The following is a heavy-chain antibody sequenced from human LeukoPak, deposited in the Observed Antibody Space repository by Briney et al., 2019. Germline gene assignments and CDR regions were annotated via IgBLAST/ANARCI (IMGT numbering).Heavy chain of an antibody. J-gene: IGHJ1*01. CDR2: ISPSGGIT. CDR3: AKDDDWGRYKH. Sequence: GGSLRLSCAAAGFTFSRYWMSWVRQATGKGLEWVSGISPSGGITYYTDSVKGRFTISRDNSKNTQSLQMNSLRAEDTAVYYCAKDDDWGRYKHWGQGTLVTVSS. D-gene: IGHD3-16*01. CDR1: GFTFSRYW. V-gene: IGHV3-23*01.